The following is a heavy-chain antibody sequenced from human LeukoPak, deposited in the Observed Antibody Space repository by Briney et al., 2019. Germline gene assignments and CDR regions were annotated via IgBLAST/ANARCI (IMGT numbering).Heavy chain of an antibody. CDR1: GFTFSSYS. Sequence: VGSLRLSCAASGFTFSSYSMNWVRQAPGKGLGWVSSISSSSSYIYYADSVKGRFTISRDNAKNSLYLQMNSLRAEDTAVYYCARDRTRDAFDIWGQGTMVTVSS. CDR3: ARDRTRDAFDI. D-gene: IGHD2-8*01. CDR2: ISSSSSYI. V-gene: IGHV3-21*01. J-gene: IGHJ3*02.